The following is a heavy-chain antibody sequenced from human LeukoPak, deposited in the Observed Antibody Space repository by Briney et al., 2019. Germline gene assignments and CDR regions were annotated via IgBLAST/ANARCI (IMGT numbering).Heavy chain of an antibody. CDR3: ARVRGLRMVRGVTPTWFDP. V-gene: IGHV3-66*01. D-gene: IGHD3-10*01. J-gene: IGHJ5*02. Sequence: GGSLRLSCAASGFTVSSNYMSWVRQAPGKGLEWVSVIYSGGSTYYADSVKGRFTISRDNSKNTLHLQMNSLRAEDTAVYYCARVRGLRMVRGVTPTWFDPWGQGTLVTVSS. CDR2: IYSGGST. CDR1: GFTVSSNY.